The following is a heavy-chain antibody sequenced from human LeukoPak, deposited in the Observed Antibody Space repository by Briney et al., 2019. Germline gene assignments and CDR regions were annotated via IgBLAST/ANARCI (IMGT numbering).Heavy chain of an antibody. CDR1: GFTFSSYA. Sequence: GGSLRLSCAASGFTFSSYAMSWVRQAPGKGLEWVSAIGGSGVHTYYADSAKGRFTISRDNSKSTLYLQMNNLRGEDTAVYYCAKDRMVTTGIGALDIWGPGTMVTVSS. CDR2: IGGSGVHT. V-gene: IGHV3-23*01. J-gene: IGHJ3*02. CDR3: AKDRMVTTGIGALDI. D-gene: IGHD4-17*01.